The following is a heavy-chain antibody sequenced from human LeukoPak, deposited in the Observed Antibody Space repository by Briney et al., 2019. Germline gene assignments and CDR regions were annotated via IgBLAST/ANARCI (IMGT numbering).Heavy chain of an antibody. CDR2: IKQDGSEK. Sequence: GGSLSLSCAASGFTFSSYWMSWVRQAPGKGLEWVANIKQDGSEKYYVDSVKGRFTISRDNAKDSLYLQMNSLRAEDTAVYYCARRWLPLPFDYWGQGTLVTVSS. J-gene: IGHJ4*02. D-gene: IGHD3-22*01. CDR1: GFTFSSYW. CDR3: ARRWLPLPFDY. V-gene: IGHV3-7*01.